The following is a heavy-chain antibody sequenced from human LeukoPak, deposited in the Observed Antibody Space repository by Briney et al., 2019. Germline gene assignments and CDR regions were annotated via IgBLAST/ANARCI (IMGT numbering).Heavy chain of an antibody. J-gene: IGHJ5*02. CDR2: INPSGGST. CDR1: GYTFTSYG. Sequence: ASVKVSCKASGYTFTSYGISWVRQAPGQGLEWMGIINPSGGSTSYAQKFQGRVTMTRDTSTSTVYMELSSLRSEDTAVYYCARSRAIVVVPGAPDTRWFDPWGQGTLVTVSS. D-gene: IGHD2-2*01. CDR3: ARSRAIVVVPGAPDTRWFDP. V-gene: IGHV1-46*01.